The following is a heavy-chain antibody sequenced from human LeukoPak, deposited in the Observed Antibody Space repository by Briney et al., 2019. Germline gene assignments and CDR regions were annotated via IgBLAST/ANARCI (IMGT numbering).Heavy chain of an antibody. CDR2: ISSTSGYI. D-gene: IGHD3-22*01. J-gene: IGHJ3*02. CDR3: ARDHHRRHYDSQARDTFDI. V-gene: IGHV3-21*01. Sequence: GGSLRLSCAASRFTFSTYSMNWVRQAPGKGLEWLSSISSTSGYIYYADSVKGRFTISRDNAKNSLSLQMNSLRAEDTAVYYCARDHHRRHYDSQARDTFDIWGQGTMVTVSS. CDR1: RFTFSTYS.